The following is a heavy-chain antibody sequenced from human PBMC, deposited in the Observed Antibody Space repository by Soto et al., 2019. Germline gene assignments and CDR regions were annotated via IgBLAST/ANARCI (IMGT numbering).Heavy chain of an antibody. Sequence: SVKVSCKASGGTFSSFAISWVRQAPGQGLEWMGGFLPIFGTANYARKFQGRVTITADESTSTAYMELSSLRSEDSAVYYCARPTGYSNWFDLWGHGALVCVCS. CDR2: FLPIFGTA. V-gene: IGHV1-69*13. CDR1: GGTFSSFA. D-gene: IGHD1-1*01. J-gene: IGHJ5*02. CDR3: ARPTGYSNWFDL.